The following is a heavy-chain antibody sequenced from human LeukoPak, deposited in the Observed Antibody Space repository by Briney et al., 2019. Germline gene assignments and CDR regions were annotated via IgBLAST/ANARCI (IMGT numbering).Heavy chain of an antibody. CDR1: GFMFNNYW. J-gene: IGHJ4*02. V-gene: IGHV3-7*01. D-gene: IGHD3-22*01. CDR2: INQDGSDK. CDR3: ARDLMIVMVEEEGSADY. Sequence: PGGSLRLSCAASGFMFNNYWMTWVRQAPGKGLEWVGNINQDGSDKYYGDSVKGRFTISRDNAKNSVYLQMNSLRAEDTAVYYCARDLMIVMVEEEGSADYWGQGTLVTVSS.